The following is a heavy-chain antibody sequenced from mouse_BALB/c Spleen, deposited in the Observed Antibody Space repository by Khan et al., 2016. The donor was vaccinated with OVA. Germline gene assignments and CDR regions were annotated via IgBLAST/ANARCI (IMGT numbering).Heavy chain of an antibody. CDR2: ILGGGTT. J-gene: IGHJ4*01. Sequence: QVQLKESGPGLVAPSQNLSITCTVSGFSLTDYGVSWFRQPPGKGLEWLGVILGGGTTSYNSALKYRLSISKYNTTSQLFLILTSLHTADTAMYYCAKGVWSYYLALDYWGQGTSVTVSS. V-gene: IGHV2-6-5*01. CDR1: GFSLTDYG. D-gene: IGHD2-10*02. CDR3: AKGVWSYYLALDY.